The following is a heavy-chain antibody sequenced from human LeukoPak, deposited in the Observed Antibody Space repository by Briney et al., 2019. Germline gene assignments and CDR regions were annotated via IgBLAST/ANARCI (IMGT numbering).Heavy chain of an antibody. CDR3: ARDWPSGWSYYFDY. CDR2: IYYSGST. D-gene: IGHD6-19*01. Sequence: SETLSLTCTVSGGSISRSIYYWGWIRQPPGKGLEWIGSIYYSGSTYYNPSLRSRVTMSVDTSQNQFSLNLSSVTAADTAVYYCARDWPSGWSYYFDYWGQGTLVTVSS. V-gene: IGHV4-39*07. CDR1: GGSISRSIYY. J-gene: IGHJ4*02.